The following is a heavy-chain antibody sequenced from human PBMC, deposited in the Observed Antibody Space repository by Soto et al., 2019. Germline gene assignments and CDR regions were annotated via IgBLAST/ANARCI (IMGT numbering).Heavy chain of an antibody. Sequence: QVQLVESGGGMVQPGRSLRLSCAASGFTFSSYAMHWVRQAPGKGLEWVAVISYDGSNKYYADSVKGRFTISRDNSKNTLYLQMNSLRAEDTAVYYCARDKREQWLSTFDYWGQGTLVTVSS. J-gene: IGHJ4*02. CDR3: ARDKREQWLSTFDY. CDR2: ISYDGSNK. D-gene: IGHD6-19*01. CDR1: GFTFSSYA. V-gene: IGHV3-30-3*01.